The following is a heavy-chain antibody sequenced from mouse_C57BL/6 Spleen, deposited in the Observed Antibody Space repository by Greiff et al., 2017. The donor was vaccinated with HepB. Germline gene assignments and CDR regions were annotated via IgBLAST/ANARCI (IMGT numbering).Heavy chain of an antibody. CDR3: ARFKIYYYGGGAMDY. CDR2: ISSGSSTI. CDR1: GFTFSDYG. V-gene: IGHV5-17*01. D-gene: IGHD1-1*01. Sequence: VQLVESGGGLVKPGGSLKLSCAASGFTFSDYGMHWVRQAPEKGLEWVAYISSGSSTIYYADIVKGRVTISRDNAKNTLFLQMTSLRSEDTAMCYCARFKIYYYGGGAMDYWGQGTSVTVSS. J-gene: IGHJ4*01.